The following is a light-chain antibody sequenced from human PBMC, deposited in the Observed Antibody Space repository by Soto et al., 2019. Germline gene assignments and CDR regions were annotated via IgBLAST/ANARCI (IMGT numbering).Light chain of an antibody. J-gene: IGLJ1*01. Sequence: QSVLTQPPSVSGAPGQRVTISCTGGSSNIGAGYDVHWYQQLPGTAPKVLIYGNSNRPSGVPDRFSGSRSDTSASLAITGLQAEDEADYYCQSYDSSLSGYVFGTGTKLTVL. CDR3: QSYDSSLSGYV. CDR2: GNS. V-gene: IGLV1-40*01. CDR1: SSNIGAGYD.